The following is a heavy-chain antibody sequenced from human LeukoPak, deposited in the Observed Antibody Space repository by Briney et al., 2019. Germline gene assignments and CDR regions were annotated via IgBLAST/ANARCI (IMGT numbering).Heavy chain of an antibody. Sequence: ASVKVSCKASGYTFTSYAMHWVRQAPGQRLEWMGWINAGNGNTKYSQKFQGRVTITRDTSASTAYTELSSLRSEDTAVYYCHFIAVAGTAYFDYWGQGTLVTVSS. CDR3: HFIAVAGTAYFDY. D-gene: IGHD6-19*01. CDR2: INAGNGNT. J-gene: IGHJ4*02. V-gene: IGHV1-3*01. CDR1: GYTFTSYA.